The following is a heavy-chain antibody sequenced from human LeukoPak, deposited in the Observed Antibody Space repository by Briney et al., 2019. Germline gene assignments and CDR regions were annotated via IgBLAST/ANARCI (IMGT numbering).Heavy chain of an antibody. CDR2: ISGSGGST. D-gene: IGHD3-3*01. CDR1: GFTFSSYA. CDR3: ASQGTIFGVVHPNTPYYFDY. Sequence: GGSLRLSCAASGFTFSSYAMSWVRQAPGKGLEWVSAISGSGGSTYYADSVKGRFTISRDNSKNSLYLQMNSLRAEDTAVYYCASQGTIFGVVHPNTPYYFDYWGQGTLVTVSS. J-gene: IGHJ4*02. V-gene: IGHV3-23*01.